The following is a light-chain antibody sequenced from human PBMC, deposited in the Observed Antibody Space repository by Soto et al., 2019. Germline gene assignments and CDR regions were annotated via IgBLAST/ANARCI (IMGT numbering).Light chain of an antibody. J-gene: IGKJ1*01. CDR1: QSVNSNY. CDR2: EAS. CDR3: QQRASWPWT. Sequence: EIVMTQSPATLSVSPGERATLSCSASQSVNSNYLAWYQQKPGQAPRLLIYEASNRATGFPARFSGSGSGTDFTLTISSLEPEDFAVYYCQQRASWPWTFGQGTKVDIK. V-gene: IGKV3-11*01.